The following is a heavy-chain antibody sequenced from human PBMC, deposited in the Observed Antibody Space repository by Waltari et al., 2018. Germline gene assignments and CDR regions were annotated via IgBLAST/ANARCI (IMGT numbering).Heavy chain of an antibody. CDR1: GYTFTSYG. CDR3: ARRAAVAGTGLLDDY. V-gene: IGHV1-18*01. D-gene: IGHD6-19*01. CDR2: ISAYNGNT. J-gene: IGHJ4*02. Sequence: HVQLVQSGAEVKKPGASVKVSCKASGYTFTSYGISWVRQAPGQGLEWMGWISAYNGNTNYAQKPQGRVTMTTDTSTSTAYMELRSLRSDDTAVYYCARRAAVAGTGLLDDYWGQGTLVTVSS.